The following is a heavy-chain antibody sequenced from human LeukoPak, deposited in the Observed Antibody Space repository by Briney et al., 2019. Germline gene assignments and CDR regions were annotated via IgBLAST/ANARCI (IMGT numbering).Heavy chain of an antibody. CDR2: ISSSSSYI. CDR1: GFTFSSYS. Sequence: GGSLRLSCAASGFTFSSYSMNWVRQAPGKGLEWVSSISSSSSYIYYADSVKGRFTISRDNAKNSLYPQMNSLRAEDTAVYYCATLLYYYYYMDVWGKGTTVTVSS. CDR3: ATLLYYYYYMDV. V-gene: IGHV3-21*04. J-gene: IGHJ6*03.